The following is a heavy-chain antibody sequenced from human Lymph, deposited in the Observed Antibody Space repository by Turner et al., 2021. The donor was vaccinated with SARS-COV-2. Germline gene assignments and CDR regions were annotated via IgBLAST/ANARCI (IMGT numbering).Heavy chain of an antibody. CDR3: ARDTRGDYSYYYDGMDV. CDR1: GYIFTGYY. J-gene: IGHJ6*02. V-gene: IGHV1-2*02. CDR2: INPNSGGT. Sequence: QVQLVQSVAEVKRPGASVKVSCKASGYIFTGYYMHWVRQAPGQGLEWMGWINPNSGGTNYEQKFQGRVTMTRDTSISTAYMEVSRLRSDDTAVYYCARDTRGDYSYYYDGMDVWGQGTTVTVSS. D-gene: IGHD4-17*01.